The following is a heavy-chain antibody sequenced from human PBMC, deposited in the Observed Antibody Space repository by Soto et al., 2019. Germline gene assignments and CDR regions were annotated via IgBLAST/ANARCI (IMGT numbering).Heavy chain of an antibody. D-gene: IGHD2-21*01. J-gene: IGHJ4*02. Sequence: QVQLVQSGAEVKKPGSSVKVSCKTSGGTFSTYTLSWVRQAAGQGLEWMGRIIPVLDKANYAQKFQGRCTITADRSTSAADTELNSLISEDPAFYYCARGAPAGDGAVYYWGRGTLLSVSS. CDR3: ARGAPAGDGAVYY. V-gene: IGHV1-69*02. CDR2: IIPVLDKA. CDR1: GGTFSTYT.